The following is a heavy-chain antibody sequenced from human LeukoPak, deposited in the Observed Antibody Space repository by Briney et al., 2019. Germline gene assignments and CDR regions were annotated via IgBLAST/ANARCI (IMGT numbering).Heavy chain of an antibody. J-gene: IGHJ3*02. Sequence: PGGSLRLSCAASGFTFSSYSMNWVRQAPGKGLGWVSSISSSSSYIYYADSVKGRFTISRDNAKNSLYLQMNSLRAEDTAVYYCARVRIHYYDAFDIWGQGTMVTVSS. CDR3: ARVRIHYYDAFDI. V-gene: IGHV3-21*01. D-gene: IGHD3-10*01. CDR1: GFTFSSYS. CDR2: ISSSSSYI.